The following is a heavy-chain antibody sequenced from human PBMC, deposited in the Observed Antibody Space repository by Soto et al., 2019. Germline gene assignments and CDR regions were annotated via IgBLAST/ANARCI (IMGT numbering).Heavy chain of an antibody. CDR2: IYYSGST. CDR3: ARSMYCSGGSCPDYYYYYMDV. J-gene: IGHJ6*03. Sequence: QVQLQESGPGLVKRSQTLSLTCTVSGGSISSGGYYWSWIRQHPGKGLEWIGYIYYSGSTYYNPSLKSRVTISVDTSKNQFSLKLSSVTAADTAVYYCARSMYCSGGSCPDYYYYYMDVWGKGTTVTVSS. V-gene: IGHV4-31*03. CDR1: GGSISSGGYY. D-gene: IGHD2-15*01.